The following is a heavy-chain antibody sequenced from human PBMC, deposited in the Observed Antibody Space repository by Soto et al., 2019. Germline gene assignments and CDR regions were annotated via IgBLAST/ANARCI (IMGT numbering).Heavy chain of an antibody. J-gene: IGHJ4*02. CDR3: TRLTEAVTTFVY. D-gene: IGHD1-1*01. Sequence: GGPLRVSCEASVFALSPYWMSWVRQAPGKGLEWVASINQYGSVKHYVDSVRGRFTISRDNAKNSLFLQMNSLSAEDTAVYYCTRLTEAVTTFVYWGQGTPVTVSS. CDR2: INQYGSVK. CDR1: VFALSPYW. V-gene: IGHV3-7*03.